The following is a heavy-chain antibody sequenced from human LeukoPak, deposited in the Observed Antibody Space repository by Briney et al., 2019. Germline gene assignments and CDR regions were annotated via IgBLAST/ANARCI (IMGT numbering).Heavy chain of an antibody. CDR1: GYTFANYG. D-gene: IGHD2-8*02. V-gene: IGHV1-18*01. CDR3: ARGGPGYCTGGSCSGFDY. CDR2: ISASSGIT. J-gene: IGHJ4*02. Sequence: ASVRVSCKASGYTFANYGITWVRQAPGQGLEWVGWISASSGITNYVQRFQGGVTLTTDTSTTTAYMELRSLTSDDTAVYYCARGGPGYCTGGSCSGFDYWGQGTPVTVSS.